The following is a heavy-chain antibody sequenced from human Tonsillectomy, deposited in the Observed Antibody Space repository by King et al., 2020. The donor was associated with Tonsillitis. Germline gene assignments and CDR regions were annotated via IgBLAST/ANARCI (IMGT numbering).Heavy chain of an antibody. V-gene: IGHV4-59*01. D-gene: IGHD3-10*01. J-gene: IGHJ6*03. CDR3: ARARFGYYMDV. Sequence: VQLQESGPGLVKPSETLSLTCTVSGGSISSYYWSWIRQPPGKGLEWIAYISYSGSTNYNPSLKSRVTISVDTSKNQFSLKLSSVTAADTAVYYCARARFGYYMDVWGKGTTVTVSS. CDR1: GGSISSYY. CDR2: ISYSGST.